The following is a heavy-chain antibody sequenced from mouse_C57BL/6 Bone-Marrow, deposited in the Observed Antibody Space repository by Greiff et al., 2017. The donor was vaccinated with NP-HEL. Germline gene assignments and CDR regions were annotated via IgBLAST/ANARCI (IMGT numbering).Heavy chain of an antibody. V-gene: IGHV14-4*01. D-gene: IGHD2-2*01. CDR3: TTGYPYYAMDY. J-gene: IGHJ4*01. CDR1: GFNIKDDY. CDR2: IDPENGDT. Sequence: SGAELVRPGASVKLSCTASGFNIKDDYMHWVKQRPEQGLEWIGWIDPENGDTEYASKFQGKATITADTSSNTAYLQLSSLTSEDTAVYYCTTGYPYYAMDYWGQGTSVTVSS.